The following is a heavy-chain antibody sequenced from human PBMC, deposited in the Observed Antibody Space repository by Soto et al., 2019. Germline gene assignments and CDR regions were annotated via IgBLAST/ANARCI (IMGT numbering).Heavy chain of an antibody. J-gene: IGHJ4*02. Sequence: EVQLLESGGGLVQPGGSLRLSCAASAFTFSNYAMNWVRQAPGKGLEWVSAISGSGGTTYYADSVKGRFTISRDNSKNTLELQMNNLRAEDMAVYYCAKSPIGAARYGDYWGQGTLVTVSS. D-gene: IGHD6-13*01. CDR1: AFTFSNYA. CDR2: ISGSGGTT. V-gene: IGHV3-23*01. CDR3: AKSPIGAARYGDY.